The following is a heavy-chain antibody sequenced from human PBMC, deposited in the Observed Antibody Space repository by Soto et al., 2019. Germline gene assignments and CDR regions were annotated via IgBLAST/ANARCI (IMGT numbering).Heavy chain of an antibody. CDR1: GFTFTSAW. Sequence: EVQLVESGGGLVRPGGSLRLSCAASGFTFTSAWINWVRQAPGKGLEWAGRIKSTTAGGTVDYGAPVKGRFTISRDDSKDTAYLQMNGLGNDDTAVYYCTTAECGGSDYSDYWGQGTLVTVSS. D-gene: IGHD1-26*01. CDR2: IKSTTAGGTV. V-gene: IGHV3-15*07. CDR3: TTAECGGSDYSDY. J-gene: IGHJ4*02.